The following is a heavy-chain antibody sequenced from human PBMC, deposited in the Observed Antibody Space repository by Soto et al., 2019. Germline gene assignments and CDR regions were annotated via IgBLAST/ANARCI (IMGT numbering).Heavy chain of an antibody. CDR3: ARSSQWLVGGLDY. Sequence: EVQLVESGGGLVQPGGSLRLSCAASGFTFRGYNMNWVRQAPGKGLEWVSYISSSSSTIYYADSVKGRFTISRDNAKNSLYLQMNSLRAEDTAVYYCARSSQWLVGGLDYWGQGTLVTVSS. J-gene: IGHJ4*02. CDR2: ISSSSSTI. V-gene: IGHV3-48*01. D-gene: IGHD6-19*01. CDR1: GFTFRGYN.